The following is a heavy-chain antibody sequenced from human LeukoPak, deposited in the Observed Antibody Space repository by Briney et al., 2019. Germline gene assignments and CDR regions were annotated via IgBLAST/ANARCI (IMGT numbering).Heavy chain of an antibody. CDR2: ISGSGGST. CDR1: GFTFSSYA. CDR3: AKDWPVGATVYYYYGMDV. V-gene: IGHV3-23*01. Sequence: RSGGSLRLSCAASGFTFSSYAMSWVRQAPGKGLEWVSAISGSGGSTYYADSVRGRFTISRDNSKNTLYLQMNSLRAEDTAVYYCAKDWPVGATVYYYYGMDVWGQGTTVTVSS. D-gene: IGHD1-26*01. J-gene: IGHJ6*02.